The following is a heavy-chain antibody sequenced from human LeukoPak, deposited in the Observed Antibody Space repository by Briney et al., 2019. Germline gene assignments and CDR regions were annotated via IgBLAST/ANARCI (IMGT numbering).Heavy chain of an antibody. CDR1: GFTLSSYS. CDR2: ISSSSSTI. J-gene: IGHJ4*02. D-gene: IGHD3-3*01. V-gene: IGHV3-48*01. CDR3: ARDKTRITIFGVVIDY. Sequence: PGGSLRLSCAASGFTLSSYSMNWVRQAPGKGLEWVSYISSSSSTIYYANSVKGRFTISRDNAKNSLYLQMNSLRAEDTAVYYCARDKTRITIFGVVIDYWGQGTLVTVSS.